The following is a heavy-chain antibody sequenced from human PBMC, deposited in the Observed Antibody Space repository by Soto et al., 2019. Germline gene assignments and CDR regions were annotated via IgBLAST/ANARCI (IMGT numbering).Heavy chain of an antibody. D-gene: IGHD3-3*01. Sequence: GGSLRLSCAASGFTFSNAWMSWVRQAPGKGLEWVGRIKSKTDGGTTDYAAPVKGRFTISRDDSKNTLYLQMNSLKTEDTAVYYCNGIFGVVNGFSQFDYWGQGTLVTVSS. CDR1: GFTFSNAW. V-gene: IGHV3-15*01. CDR3: NGIFGVVNGFSQFDY. J-gene: IGHJ4*02. CDR2: IKSKTDGGTT.